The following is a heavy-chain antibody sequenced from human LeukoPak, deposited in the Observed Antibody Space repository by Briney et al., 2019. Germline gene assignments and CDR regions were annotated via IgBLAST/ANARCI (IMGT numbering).Heavy chain of an antibody. CDR2: INHSGST. Sequence: SETLSLTCAVYGGSFSGYYWSWIRQPPGKGLEWSGEINHSGSTNYNPSLKSRVTISVDTSKNQFSLKLSSVTAADTAVYYCALGARPGYYYYYMDVWGTGTTVTVSS. CDR3: ALGARPGYYYYYMDV. J-gene: IGHJ6*03. D-gene: IGHD6-6*01. V-gene: IGHV4-34*01. CDR1: GGSFSGYY.